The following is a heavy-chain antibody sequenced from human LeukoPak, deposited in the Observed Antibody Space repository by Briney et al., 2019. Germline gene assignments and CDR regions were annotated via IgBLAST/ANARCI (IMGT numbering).Heavy chain of an antibody. CDR1: GFTFHDYA. V-gene: IGHV3-9*01. CDR2: GSWNGAGI. Sequence: GGSLRLSCAASGFTFHDYAMHWVRQAPGKGLEWVSGGSWNGAGIGYADSVKGRFTISRDNAKNSLYLEMNSLRAEDTALYYCAKGWNNSSWYAGYYDFWGQGTLVTVSS. D-gene: IGHD6-13*01. CDR3: AKGWNNSSWYAGYYDF. J-gene: IGHJ4*02.